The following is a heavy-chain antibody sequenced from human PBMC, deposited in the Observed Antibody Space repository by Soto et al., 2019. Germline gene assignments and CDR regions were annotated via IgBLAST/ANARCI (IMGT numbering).Heavy chain of an antibody. D-gene: IGHD2-2*01. CDR3: ARNRYCSSTSFSEYYYYYYGMDV. Sequence: SVKVSCKASGGTFSSYAISWVRQAPGQGLEWMGGIIPIFGTANYAQKFQGRVTITADESTSTAYMELSSLRSEDTAVYYCARNRYCSSTSFSEYYYYYYGMDVWAQGTTVTVSS. V-gene: IGHV1-69*13. CDR1: GGTFSSYA. J-gene: IGHJ6*02. CDR2: IIPIFGTA.